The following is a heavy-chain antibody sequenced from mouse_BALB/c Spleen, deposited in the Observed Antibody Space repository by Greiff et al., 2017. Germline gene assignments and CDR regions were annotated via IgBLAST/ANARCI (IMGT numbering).Heavy chain of an antibody. CDR1: GFTFTDYY. CDR3: ARDSLIGRDY. J-gene: IGHJ2*01. V-gene: IGHV7-3*02. Sequence: EVQVVESGGGLVQPGGSLRLSCATSGFTFTDYYMSWVRQPPGKALEWLGFIRNKANGYTTEYSASVKGRFTISRDNSQSILYLQMNTLRAEDSATYYCARDSLIGRDYWGQGTTLTVSA. CDR2: IRNKANGYTT. D-gene: IGHD3-1*01.